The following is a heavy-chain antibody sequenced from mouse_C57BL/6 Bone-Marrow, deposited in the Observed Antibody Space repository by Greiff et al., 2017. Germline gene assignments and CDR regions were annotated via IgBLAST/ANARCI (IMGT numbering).Heavy chain of an antibody. D-gene: IGHD1-1*01. Sequence: EVKLMESGGGLVQPGGSLSLSCAASGFTFTDYYMSWVRQPPGKALEWLGFIRNKANGYTTEYSASVKGRFTISRDNSQSILYLQMNALRAEDSATYYCARYPYYSSSYYFDYWGQGTTLTVSS. V-gene: IGHV7-3*01. J-gene: IGHJ2*01. CDR1: GFTFTDYY. CDR3: ARYPYYSSSYYFDY. CDR2: IRNKANGYTT.